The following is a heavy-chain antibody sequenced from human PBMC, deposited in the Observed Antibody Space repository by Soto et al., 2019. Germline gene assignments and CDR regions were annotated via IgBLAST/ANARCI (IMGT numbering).Heavy chain of an antibody. CDR3: AGGGHYFDY. Sequence: GGSLRLSCAASGFTFSSYGMHWVRQAPGKGLEWVAVISYDRSNKYYADSVKGRFTISRDNSKNTLYLQMNSLRAEDTAVYYCAGGGHYFDYWGQGTLVTVSS. J-gene: IGHJ4*02. V-gene: IGHV3-30*03. CDR1: GFTFSSYG. CDR2: ISYDRSNK.